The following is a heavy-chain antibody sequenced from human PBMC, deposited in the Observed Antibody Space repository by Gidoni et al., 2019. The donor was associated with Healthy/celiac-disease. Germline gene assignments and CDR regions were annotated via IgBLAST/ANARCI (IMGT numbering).Heavy chain of an antibody. J-gene: IGHJ4*02. CDR2: INPNSGGT. D-gene: IGHD3-22*01. Sequence: QVQLVQSGAEVKKPGASVKVSCKASGYTFTGSYMHRVRQAPGQGLEWMGWINPNSGGTNYAQKFQGWVTMTRDTSISTAYMELSRLRSDDTAVYYCARGRYYDSSGYLHFDYWGQGTLVTVSS. CDR3: ARGRYYDSSGYLHFDY. CDR1: GYTFTGSY. V-gene: IGHV1-2*04.